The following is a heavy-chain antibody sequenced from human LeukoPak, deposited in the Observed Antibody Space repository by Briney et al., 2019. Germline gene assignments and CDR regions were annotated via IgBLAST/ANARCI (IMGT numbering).Heavy chain of an antibody. CDR3: AKDRGRYYDSSGYYWGYYFDS. D-gene: IGHD3-22*01. Sequence: GGSLRLSCAASGFTFSNYAVNWVRQAPGKGLEWVSAITGSGGSTFYADSVKGRFTISRDNSMDTLYLQMSSLRAEDTAVYYCAKDRGRYYDSSGYYWGYYFDSWGQGILVTVST. CDR1: GFTFSNYA. V-gene: IGHV3-23*01. CDR2: ITGSGGST. J-gene: IGHJ4*02.